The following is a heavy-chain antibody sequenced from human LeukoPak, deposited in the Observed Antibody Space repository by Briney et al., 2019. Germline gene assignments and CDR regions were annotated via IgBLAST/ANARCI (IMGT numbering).Heavy chain of an antibody. Sequence: PGGSLRLPCAASGFTFSSYAMSWVRQAPGKGLEWVSAISGSGGSTYYADSVKGRFTISKDNSKNTLYLQMNSLRAEDTAVYYCAKVEGDGYNYDHWGQGTLVTVSS. CDR1: GFTFSSYA. J-gene: IGHJ5*02. CDR3: AKVEGDGYNYDH. D-gene: IGHD5-24*01. CDR2: ISGSGGST. V-gene: IGHV3-23*01.